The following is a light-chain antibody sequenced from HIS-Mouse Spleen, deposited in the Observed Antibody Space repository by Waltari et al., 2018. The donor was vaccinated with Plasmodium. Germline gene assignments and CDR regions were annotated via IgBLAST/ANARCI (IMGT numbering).Light chain of an antibody. J-gene: IGKJ3*01. CDR3: QQYNNWSFT. Sequence: EIVMTQSPATLSVSPGERATLSCRASQSVSSNLAGYQQKPGQAPRLLIYGASTRATGIPARCRGRGSGTEFTRTISSLQSEDFAVYYCQQYNNWSFTFGPGTKVDIK. CDR1: QSVSSN. CDR2: GAS. V-gene: IGKV3-15*01.